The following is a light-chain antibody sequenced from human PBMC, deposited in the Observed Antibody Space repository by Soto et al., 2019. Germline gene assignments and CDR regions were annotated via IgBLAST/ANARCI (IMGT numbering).Light chain of an antibody. Sequence: EIVLTQSPGTLPLSPGERGTLSCRASESVRSGYLAWYQQKPGQAPRLLFYGASSRTTGTPDRFSGSGSGTDFTLTIGSLEPEDFAVYYCQQYGGSPQTFGQGTKVDIK. CDR1: ESVRSGY. J-gene: IGKJ1*01. V-gene: IGKV3-20*01. CDR2: GAS. CDR3: QQYGGSPQT.